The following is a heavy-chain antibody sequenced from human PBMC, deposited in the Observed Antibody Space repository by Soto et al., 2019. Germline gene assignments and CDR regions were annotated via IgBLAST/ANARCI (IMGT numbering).Heavy chain of an antibody. CDR3: AREYYYGSGSYFPPHYYYGMDV. D-gene: IGHD3-10*01. CDR1: GGTFSSYA. Sequence: SVKVSCKASGGTFSSYAISWVRRAPGQGLEWMGGIIPIFGTANYAQKFQGRVTITADESTSTAYMELSSLRSEDTAVYYCAREYYYGSGSYFPPHYYYGMDVWGQGTTVTVSS. V-gene: IGHV1-69*13. J-gene: IGHJ6*02. CDR2: IIPIFGTA.